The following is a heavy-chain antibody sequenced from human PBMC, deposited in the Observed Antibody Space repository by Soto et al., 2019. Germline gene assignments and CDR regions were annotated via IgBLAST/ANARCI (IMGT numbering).Heavy chain of an antibody. CDR1: GFTFSDSY. CDR2: ITFSGNTV. V-gene: IGHV3-11*01. CDR3: ARVSWREKYGMDV. Sequence: QVQLVESGGGLVQPGGSLRLSCAASGFTFSDSYMSWIRQAPGKGLEWISYITFSGNTVYYADSLKGRFTISRDNAKNSLYLQMNRLRAEDTAVYYCARVSWREKYGMDVWGQGTTVTVSS. J-gene: IGHJ6*02.